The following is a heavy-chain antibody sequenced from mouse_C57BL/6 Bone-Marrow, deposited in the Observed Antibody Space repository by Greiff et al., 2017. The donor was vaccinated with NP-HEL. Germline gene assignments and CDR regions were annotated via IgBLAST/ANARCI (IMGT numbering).Heavy chain of an antibody. CDR1: GYTFTSYG. D-gene: IGHD2-4*01. CDR2: IYPRSGNT. CDR3: AGGGIYYDCGYYVDY. V-gene: IGHV1-81*01. Sequence: QVQLQQPGAELARPGASVKLSCKASGYTFTSYGISWVKQRTGQGLEWIGEIYPRSGNTYYNEKFKGKATLTADKSSSTAYMQLRSLTSEDSAVFYGAGGGIYYDCGYYVDYGDRGTTLTVTA. J-gene: IGHJ2*01.